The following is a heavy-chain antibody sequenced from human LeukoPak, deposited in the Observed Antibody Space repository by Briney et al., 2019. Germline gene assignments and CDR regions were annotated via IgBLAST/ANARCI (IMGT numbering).Heavy chain of an antibody. V-gene: IGHV4-59*01. Sequence: SETLSLTCTVSGGSISSYYWSWIRQPPGKGLEWIGYIYYSGSTNYNPSLKSRVTISVDTSKNQFSLKLNSVTAADTAVYYCAREVPAASGTFDYWGQGTLVTVSS. CDR1: GGSISSYY. D-gene: IGHD2-2*01. J-gene: IGHJ4*02. CDR3: AREVPAASGTFDY. CDR2: IYYSGST.